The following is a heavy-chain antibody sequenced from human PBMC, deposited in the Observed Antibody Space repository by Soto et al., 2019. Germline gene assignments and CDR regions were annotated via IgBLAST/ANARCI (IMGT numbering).Heavy chain of an antibody. D-gene: IGHD3-22*01. CDR2: ISSSGDII. J-gene: IGHJ4*02. V-gene: IGHV3-11*01. CDR1: GFTFSDYY. CDR3: ARDLGYYDSSGYFDS. Sequence: SGGSLRLSCAASGFTFSDYYMSWIRQAPGKGLEWFSYISSSGDIIYYADSVKGRFTISRDNAKNSLYLQMNSLRAEDTAVYYCARDLGYYDSSGYFDSWGLGTLVTVSS.